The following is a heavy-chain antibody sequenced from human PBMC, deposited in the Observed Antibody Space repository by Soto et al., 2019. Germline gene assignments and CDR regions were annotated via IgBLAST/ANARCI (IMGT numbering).Heavy chain of an antibody. CDR3: ARGLDTAMVFLDWFDP. V-gene: IGHV4-34*01. Sequence: QVQLQQWGAGLLKPSETLSLTCAVYGGSFSGYYWSWIRQPPGKGLEWIGEINHSGSTNYNPSLKSRVTISXXTXKXXFSLKLSSVTAADTAVYYCARGLDTAMVFLDWFDPWGQGTLVTVSS. CDR1: GGSFSGYY. J-gene: IGHJ5*02. D-gene: IGHD5-18*01. CDR2: INHSGST.